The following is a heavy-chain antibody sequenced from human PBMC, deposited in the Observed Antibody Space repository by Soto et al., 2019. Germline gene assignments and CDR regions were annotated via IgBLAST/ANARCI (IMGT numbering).Heavy chain of an antibody. CDR2: LDSRGYT. CDR3: ATERIGTDYVDN. D-gene: IGHD1-1*01. CDR1: GFTFSNHD. V-gene: IGHV3-13*01. J-gene: IGHJ4*02. Sequence: EVHLVESGGGLEQPGGSLRLSCAASGFTFSNHDMHWVRQAPGKGLEWVSGLDSRGYTNYAASVKGRFSISGDSGKKSFHLPRNTLRAEDTALYFCATERIGTDYVDNWGQGTLVTVSS.